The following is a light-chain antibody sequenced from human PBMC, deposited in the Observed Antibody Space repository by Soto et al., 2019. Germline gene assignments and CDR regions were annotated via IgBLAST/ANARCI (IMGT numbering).Light chain of an antibody. J-gene: IGLJ2*01. Sequence: QSVLTQPPSVSGAPGQRVSISCTGSSSNIGAGYDVHWYEHLPGTAPKRLIYQNNNRPSGVPDRFSGSKSGTSASLAITGLQAEDEADDYCQSYDSSLSAVVFGGGTKLTVL. CDR1: SSNIGAGYD. V-gene: IGLV1-40*01. CDR2: QNN. CDR3: QSYDSSLSAVV.